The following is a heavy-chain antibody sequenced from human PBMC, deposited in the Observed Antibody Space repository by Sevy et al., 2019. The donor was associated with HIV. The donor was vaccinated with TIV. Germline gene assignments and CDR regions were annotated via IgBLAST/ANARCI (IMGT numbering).Heavy chain of an antibody. CDR3: ARGQQPKGVYFDY. CDR1: GFTFSSYG. Sequence: GGSLRLSCAASGFTFSSYGMHWVRQAPGKGLEWVAVIWYDGSNKYYADSVKGRFTISRDNSKNTLFLQMNSLRAEDTAVYYCARGQQPKGVYFDYWGQGTLVTVSS. V-gene: IGHV3-33*01. D-gene: IGHD3-16*01. J-gene: IGHJ4*02. CDR2: IWYDGSNK.